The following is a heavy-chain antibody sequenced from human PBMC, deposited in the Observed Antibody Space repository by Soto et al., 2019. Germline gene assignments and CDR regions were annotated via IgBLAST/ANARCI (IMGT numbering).Heavy chain of an antibody. Sequence: VGSLRLSCAASGFTFSSYAMSWVRQAPGKGLEWVSAISGSGGSTYSADSVKGRFTISRDNPKNTLYLQMNSLRAEDTAVYYCAKALDTAMVTGYYYGMDVWGQGTTVTVSS. D-gene: IGHD5-18*01. CDR3: AKALDTAMVTGYYYGMDV. CDR1: GFTFSSYA. J-gene: IGHJ6*02. CDR2: ISGSGGST. V-gene: IGHV3-23*01.